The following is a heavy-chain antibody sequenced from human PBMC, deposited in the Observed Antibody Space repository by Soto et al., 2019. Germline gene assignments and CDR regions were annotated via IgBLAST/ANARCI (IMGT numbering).Heavy chain of an antibody. CDR1: GGTFSSYA. D-gene: IGHD3-22*01. V-gene: IGHV1-69*13. CDR3: ARIGDSSGYVYYFDY. CDR2: IIPIFGTA. J-gene: IGHJ4*02. Sequence: SVRVSCKASGGTFSSYAISWVRQAPGQGLEWMGGIIPIFGTANYAQKFQGRVTITADESTSTAYMELSSLRSEDTAVYYCARIGDSSGYVYYFDYWGQGTLVTVSS.